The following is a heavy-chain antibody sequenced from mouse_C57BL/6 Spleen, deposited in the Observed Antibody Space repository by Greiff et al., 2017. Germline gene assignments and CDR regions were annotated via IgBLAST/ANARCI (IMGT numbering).Heavy chain of an antibody. CDR2: INPSSGYT. D-gene: IGHD3-3*01. V-gene: IGHV1-7*01. CDR3: ARRRGDEGYAMDY. J-gene: IGHJ4*01. Sequence: QVQLQQSGAELAKPGASVKLSWKASGYTFTSYWMHWVKQRPGQGLEWIGYINPSSGYTKYNQKFKDKATLTADKSSSTAYMQLSSLTYEDSAVYYCARRRGDEGYAMDYWGQGTSVTVSS. CDR1: GYTFTSYW.